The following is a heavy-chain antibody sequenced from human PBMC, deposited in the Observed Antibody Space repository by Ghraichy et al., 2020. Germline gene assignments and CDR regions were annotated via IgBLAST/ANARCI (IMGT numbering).Heavy chain of an antibody. CDR3: ARVKGPYYYDSSGYPRLFDY. Sequence: LRLSCAASGFTFSSYSMNWVRQAPGKGLEWVSSISSSSSYIYYADSVKGRFTISRDNAKNSLYLQMNSLRAEDTAVYYCARVKGPYYYDSSGYPRLFDYWAQVTLATVSS. CDR1: GFTFSSYS. D-gene: IGHD3-22*01. J-gene: IGHJ4*02. CDR2: ISSSSSYI. V-gene: IGHV3-21*01.